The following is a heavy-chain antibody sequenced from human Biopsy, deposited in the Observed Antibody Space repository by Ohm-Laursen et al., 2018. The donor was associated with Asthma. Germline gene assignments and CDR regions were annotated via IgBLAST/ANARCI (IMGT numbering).Heavy chain of an antibody. Sequence: SETLSLTWVYRGSFRGYVWTWIRQPPGKGLEWIGEIPQGGATTFNPSLKSRVTISIVPSKSQLSLRLTSMTAADTAVYYCASGPQWSGLDVWGQGTTVTVSS. J-gene: IGHJ6*02. D-gene: IGHD2-8*01. CDR3: ASGPQWSGLDV. CDR2: IPQGGAT. CDR1: RGSFRGYV. V-gene: IGHV4-34*01.